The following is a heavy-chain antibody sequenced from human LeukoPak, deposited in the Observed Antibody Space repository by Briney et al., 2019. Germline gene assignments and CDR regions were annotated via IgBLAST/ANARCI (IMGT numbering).Heavy chain of an antibody. Sequence: GGSLRLSCAASGFTFSSYAIHWVRQAPGKGLEWVAVISYDVSNKYYADSVKGRFTISRDNSKNTLYLQMNSLRAEDTAVYYCAKTGSSWPTYFDYWGQGTLVTASS. CDR3: AKTGSSWPTYFDY. CDR1: GFTFSSYA. J-gene: IGHJ4*02. D-gene: IGHD6-13*01. CDR2: ISYDVSNK. V-gene: IGHV3-30-3*02.